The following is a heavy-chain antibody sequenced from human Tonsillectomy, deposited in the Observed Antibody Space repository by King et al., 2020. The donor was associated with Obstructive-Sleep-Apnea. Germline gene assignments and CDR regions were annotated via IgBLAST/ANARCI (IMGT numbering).Heavy chain of an antibody. Sequence: QLVQSGGGVVQPGRSLRLSCAASAFNFSNYAMHWVRQAPGKGLEWVALLSYDGSNESHADSVKGRFTISRDNSKKTRHLQMNSLRTDDTAVYYCARGSRIDIAFPYALDVWGQGTTVTVSS. V-gene: IGHV3-30-3*01. CDR2: LSYDGSNE. D-gene: IGHD5-12*01. CDR3: ARGSRIDIAFPYALDV. CDR1: AFNFSNYA. J-gene: IGHJ6*02.